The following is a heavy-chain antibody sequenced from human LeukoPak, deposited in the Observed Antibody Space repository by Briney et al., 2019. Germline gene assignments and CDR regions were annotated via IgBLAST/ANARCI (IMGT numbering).Heavy chain of an antibody. Sequence: GGSLRLSCAASGFTVSSNYMSWVRQAPGKGLEWVSVIYSGGSTYYADSVKGRFTISRDNSKNTLYLQMNSLRAEDTAVYYCAGVDDSSGYYFLGPFDYWGQGTLVTVSS. J-gene: IGHJ4*02. D-gene: IGHD3-22*01. CDR1: GFTVSSNY. V-gene: IGHV3-66*01. CDR2: IYSGGST. CDR3: AGVDDSSGYYFLGPFDY.